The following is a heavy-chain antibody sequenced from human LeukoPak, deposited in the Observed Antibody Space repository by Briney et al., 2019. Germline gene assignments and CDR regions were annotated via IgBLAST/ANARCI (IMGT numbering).Heavy chain of an antibody. Sequence: GGSLRLSGAASGFTFSSYAMSWFRQAPGKGLEWVGFIRSKAYGGTTEYAASVKGRFTISRDDSKSIAYLQMNSLKTEDTAVHYCTRYRYDLGENWFDPWGQGTLVTVSS. CDR3: TRYRYDLGENWFDP. J-gene: IGHJ5*02. CDR1: GFTFSSYA. D-gene: IGHD3-16*01. V-gene: IGHV3-49*03. CDR2: IRSKAYGGTT.